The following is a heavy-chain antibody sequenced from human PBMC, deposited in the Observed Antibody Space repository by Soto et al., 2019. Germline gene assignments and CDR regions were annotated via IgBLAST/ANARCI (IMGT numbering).Heavy chain of an antibody. V-gene: IGHV4-39*01. CDR1: GGSIGSSSYY. D-gene: IGHD3-22*01. CDR3: ARQGYYDSSGYYYPYYYGMDV. CDR2: IYYSGST. J-gene: IGHJ6*02. Sequence: SETQSLTCTVSGGSIGSSSYYWGWIRQPPGKGLEWIGSIYYSGSTYYNPSLKSRVTISVDTSKNQFSLKLSSVTAADTAVYYCARQGYYDSSGYYYPYYYGMDVWGQGTTVTVSS.